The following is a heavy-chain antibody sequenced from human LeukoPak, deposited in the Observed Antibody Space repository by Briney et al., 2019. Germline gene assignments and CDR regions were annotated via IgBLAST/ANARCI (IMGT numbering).Heavy chain of an antibody. CDR2: INWNGGRT. D-gene: IGHD5-12*01. J-gene: IGHJ4*02. CDR1: GFTFDDYG. CDR3: VRVRSSGSLSKASDF. Sequence: GGSLRLSCAASGFTFDDYGMSWVRQAPGKGLEWVSGINWNGGRTSFADSVKGRFTISRDNAKNFLYLQMNSLRAEDTALYYCVRVRSSGSLSKASDFWGQGTLVIVSS. V-gene: IGHV3-20*04.